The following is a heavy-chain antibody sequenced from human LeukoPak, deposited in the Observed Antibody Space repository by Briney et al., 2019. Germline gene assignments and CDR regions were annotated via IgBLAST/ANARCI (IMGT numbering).Heavy chain of an antibody. V-gene: IGHV3-23*01. Sequence: GGSLRLSCAASGFTFSSYAMTWVRLAPGKGLEWVSGISTSGDSTYYAHSVKGRFTISRDNSKNTLYLQMNSLRAEDTAVYFCAKAVSNWNDAPFDYWGQGTLVTVSS. CDR1: GFTFSSYA. CDR2: ISTSGDST. J-gene: IGHJ4*02. CDR3: AKAVSNWNDAPFDY. D-gene: IGHD1-1*01.